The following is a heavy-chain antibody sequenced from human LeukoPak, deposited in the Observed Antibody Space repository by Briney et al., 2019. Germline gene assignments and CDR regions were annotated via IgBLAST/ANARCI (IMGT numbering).Heavy chain of an antibody. CDR1: GGSISSGSYY. Sequence: PSQTLSLTCTVSGGSISSGSYYWSWIRQPAGKGLEWIGRIYTSGSTNYNPSLKSRVTISVDTSKNQFSLKLSSVTAADTAVYYCARHPLRYFDWLSTDWNDAFDIWGQGTMVTVSS. D-gene: IGHD3-9*01. J-gene: IGHJ3*02. V-gene: IGHV4-61*02. CDR2: IYTSGST. CDR3: ARHPLRYFDWLSTDWNDAFDI.